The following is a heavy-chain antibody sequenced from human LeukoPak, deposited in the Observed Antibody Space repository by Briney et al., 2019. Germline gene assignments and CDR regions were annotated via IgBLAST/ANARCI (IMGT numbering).Heavy chain of an antibody. CDR1: GFTFNAYA. CDR2: VKGDGVAT. Sequence: GGSLRLSCAASGFTFNAYAIHWVRQAPGKGLEWVSLVKGDGVATDYANSVKGRFTVSRDNSKNSLYLQMSNLRTEDTALYYCVRDTGSGWDFDYWGQGTLVTVSS. CDR3: VRDTGSGWDFDY. J-gene: IGHJ4*02. D-gene: IGHD6-19*01. V-gene: IGHV3-43*02.